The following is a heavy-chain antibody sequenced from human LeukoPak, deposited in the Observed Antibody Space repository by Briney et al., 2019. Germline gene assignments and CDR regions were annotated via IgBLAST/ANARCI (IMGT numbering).Heavy chain of an antibody. CDR3: AKVNILGATSPHQQLFDY. J-gene: IGHJ4*02. Sequence: PGGSLRLSCAASGFAVSSNYMSWVRQAPGKGLEWVSVIYSGGSTYYADSVKGRFTISRDNSKNTMYLQMNSLRAEDTAVYYCAKVNILGATSPHQQLFDYWAREPWSPSPQ. CDR1: GFAVSSNY. D-gene: IGHD1-26*01. CDR2: IYSGGST. V-gene: IGHV3-66*01.